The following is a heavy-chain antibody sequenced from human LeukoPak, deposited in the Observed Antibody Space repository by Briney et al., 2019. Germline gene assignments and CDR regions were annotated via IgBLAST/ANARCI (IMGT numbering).Heavy chain of an antibody. D-gene: IGHD3-3*01. CDR1: GGSISSYY. CDR2: VYYTGST. CDR3: ARGSQRITVFGVVTDY. J-gene: IGHJ4*02. Sequence: SETLSLTCTVSGGSISSYYWSWIRQPPGKGLEWIGYVYYTGSTNCNPSLKSRVTISVDTSKNHFSLELSSVTAADTAVYYCARGSQRITVFGVVTDYWGQGTLVTVSS. V-gene: IGHV4-59*01.